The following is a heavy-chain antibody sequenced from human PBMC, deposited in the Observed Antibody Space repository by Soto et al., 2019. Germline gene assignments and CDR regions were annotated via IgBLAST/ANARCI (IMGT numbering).Heavy chain of an antibody. CDR1: GFTFSSYA. CDR2: VCGSGTKT. Sequence: EVQLLESGGGLVQPGGSLRLSCVASGFTFSSYAMTWVRQAPGKGLEWVSVVCGSGTKTFYADSVKGRFIISRDNSKNTLYLQMNSLRAEDTAVYYCAKDSSYPAAEPDYWGQGTLVTVSS. CDR3: AKDSSYPAAEPDY. J-gene: IGHJ4*02. V-gene: IGHV3-23*01. D-gene: IGHD2-2*01.